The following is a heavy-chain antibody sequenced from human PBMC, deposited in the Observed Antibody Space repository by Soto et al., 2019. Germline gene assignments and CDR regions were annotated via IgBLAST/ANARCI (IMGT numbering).Heavy chain of an antibody. CDR2: IWYDGSNK. V-gene: IGHV3-33*01. CDR3: ARARAYYDILTGHPVLDAFDI. CDR1: GFTFSSYG. Sequence: GGSLRLSCAASGFTFSSYGMHWVRQAPGKGLEWVAVIWYDGSNKYYADSVKGRFTISRDNSKNTLYLQMNSLRAEDTAVYYCARARAYYDILTGHPVLDAFDIWGQGTMVTVSS. D-gene: IGHD3-9*01. J-gene: IGHJ3*02.